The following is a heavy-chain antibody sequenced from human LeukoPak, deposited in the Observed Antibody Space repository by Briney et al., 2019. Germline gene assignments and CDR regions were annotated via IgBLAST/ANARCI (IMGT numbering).Heavy chain of an antibody. D-gene: IGHD6-25*01. V-gene: IGHV4/OR15-8*01. CDR2: VHLDGRP. CDR1: GGTVSSTNW. Sequence: PSETLSLTCGVSGGTVSSTNWWTWIRQPPGKGLEWIGEVHLDGRPNFNPSLKSRLTMSVDLSENHVSLKLTSVTAADTAVYYCAREGGFCRPLDYSGQGTLVTVSS. J-gene: IGHJ4*02. CDR3: AREGGFCRPLDY.